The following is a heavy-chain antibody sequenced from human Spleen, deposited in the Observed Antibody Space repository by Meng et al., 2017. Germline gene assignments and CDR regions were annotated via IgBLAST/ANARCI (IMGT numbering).Heavy chain of an antibody. D-gene: IGHD6-13*01. J-gene: IGHJ4*02. V-gene: IGHV7-4-1*02. Sequence: QVELVKSGSDLKKPGASGRVSCKASGYSFTAYAMAWVRQVPGQGLEWMGWINTYNGNPTYARDFTGRFVFSLDTSVSTAYLQISGLKAEDTAVYYCARHRSSSWSDYWGQGTLVTVSS. CDR3: ARHRSSSWSDY. CDR1: GYSFTAYA. CDR2: INTYNGNP.